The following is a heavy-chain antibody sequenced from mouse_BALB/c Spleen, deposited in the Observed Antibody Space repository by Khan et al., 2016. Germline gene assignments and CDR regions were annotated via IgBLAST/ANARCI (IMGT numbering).Heavy chain of an antibody. CDR1: GYTFTSYY. D-gene: IGHD2-4*01. CDR3: TIAGYDYPFAY. Sequence: QVQLQQSGAELVKPGASVKLSCKASGYTFTSYYMYWVKQRPGQGLEWIGEINPSNGDTNFNERFKSKATLTVAKSSSTTYMQFSSLTSEDSAVYYCTIAGYDYPFAYWGQGTLVTVSA. V-gene: IGHV1S81*02. CDR2: INPSNGDT. J-gene: IGHJ3*01.